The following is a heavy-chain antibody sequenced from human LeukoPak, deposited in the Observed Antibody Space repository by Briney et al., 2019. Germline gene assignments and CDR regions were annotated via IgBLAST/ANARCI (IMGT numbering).Heavy chain of an antibody. CDR3: ASYCSSTSCFASDAFDI. CDR1: GYSISSGYY. J-gene: IGHJ3*02. Sequence: SETLSLTCTVSGYSISSGYYWGWIRQPPGKGLEWNGSIYHSGSTYYNPSLKSRVTISVDTSKNQFSLKLSSVTAADTAVYYCASYCSSTSCFASDAFDIWGQGTMVTVSS. CDR2: IYHSGST. V-gene: IGHV4-38-2*02. D-gene: IGHD2-2*01.